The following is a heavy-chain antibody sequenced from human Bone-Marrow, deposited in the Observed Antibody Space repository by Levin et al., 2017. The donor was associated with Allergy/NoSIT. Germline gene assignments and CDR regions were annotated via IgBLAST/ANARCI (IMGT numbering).Heavy chain of an antibody. J-gene: IGHJ4*02. V-gene: IGHV4-59*01. Sequence: SQTLSLTCTVSGGSISSYDWSWIRQPPGKGLEWIGYIYYSGSTNYNPSLKSRVTISVDTSKNQFSLKLSSVTAADTAVYYCARDYSSGWYYFDYWGQGTLVTVSS. CDR1: GGSISSYD. CDR3: ARDYSSGWYYFDY. D-gene: IGHD6-19*01. CDR2: IYYSGST.